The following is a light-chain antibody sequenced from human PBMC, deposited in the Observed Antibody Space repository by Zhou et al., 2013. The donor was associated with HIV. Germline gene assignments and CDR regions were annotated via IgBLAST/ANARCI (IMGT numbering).Light chain of an antibody. CDR3: QQYDSSPPWT. V-gene: IGKV3-20*01. Sequence: EIVLTQSPGTLSVSPGERVTLSCRASQSVSNHLAWYQQKPGQAPRLLIYGASSRATGIPDRFSGSGSGTDFTLTISRLEPEDVAVYYCQQYDSSPPWTFGHGTTVEIK. CDR2: GAS. J-gene: IGKJ1*01. CDR1: QSVSNH.